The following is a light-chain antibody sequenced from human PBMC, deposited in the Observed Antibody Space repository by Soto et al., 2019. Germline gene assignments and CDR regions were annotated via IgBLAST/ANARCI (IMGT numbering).Light chain of an antibody. J-gene: IGKJ1*01. Sequence: EIVLTQSPGTLSLSPGERATLSCRASQSVSSSYLAWYQQKPGQPPRLLIYGASSRATGIPDRFSGSGSGTDFTLTISRLEPEDFAVYYCQQYGSSPVTFGQGTKVDIK. CDR3: QQYGSSPVT. CDR2: GAS. V-gene: IGKV3-20*01. CDR1: QSVSSSY.